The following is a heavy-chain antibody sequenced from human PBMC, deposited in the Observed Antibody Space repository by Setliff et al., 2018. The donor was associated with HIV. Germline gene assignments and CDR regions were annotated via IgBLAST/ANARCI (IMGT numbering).Heavy chain of an antibody. CDR1: GYSISSSHW. CDR2: IYYSGST. J-gene: IGHJ3*02. D-gene: IGHD2-8*02. V-gene: IGHV4-28*03. Sequence: KSSETLSLTCAVSGYSISSSHWWGWIRQPPGKGLEWIGYIYYSGSTNYNPSLKSRVTISVDTSKNQFSLKLSSVTAADTAVYYCARAPTGVTNAFDIWGQGTMVTVSS. CDR3: ARAPTGVTNAFDI.